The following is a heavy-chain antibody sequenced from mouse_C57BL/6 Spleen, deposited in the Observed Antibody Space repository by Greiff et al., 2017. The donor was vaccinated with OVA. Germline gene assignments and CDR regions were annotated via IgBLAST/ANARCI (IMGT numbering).Heavy chain of an antibody. CDR1: GYAFSSSW. CDR2: IYPGDGDT. D-gene: IGHD1-1*01. J-gene: IGHJ2*01. CDR3: ARSGVVAVDY. V-gene: IGHV1-82*01. Sequence: QVQLQQSGPELVKPGASVKISCKASGYAFSSSWMNWVKQRPGKGLEWIGRIYPGDGDTNYNGKFKGKATLTADKSSSTAYMQLSSLTSEDSAVYFCARSGVVAVDYWGQGTTLTGSS.